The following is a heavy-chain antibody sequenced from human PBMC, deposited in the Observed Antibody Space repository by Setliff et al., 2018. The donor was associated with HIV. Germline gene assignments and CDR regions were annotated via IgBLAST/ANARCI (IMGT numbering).Heavy chain of an antibody. CDR3: AKEGNSVDNWLDP. CDR1: GGSFSGYY. CDR2: IYHTGKT. V-gene: IGHV4-34*09. D-gene: IGHD1-26*01. Sequence: TSETLSLTCAVYGGSFSGYYWSWIRQHPGGGLEWIGYIYHTGKTYYNPSLQSRIIMSLDMSQNQFSLKLSSVTAADTAVYYCAKEGNSVDNWLDPWGPGTLVTVSS. J-gene: IGHJ5*02.